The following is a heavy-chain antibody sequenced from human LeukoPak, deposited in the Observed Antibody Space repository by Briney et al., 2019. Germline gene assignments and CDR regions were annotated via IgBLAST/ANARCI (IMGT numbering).Heavy chain of an antibody. CDR1: GGSISSFH. CDR3: ARDEFAPYVSWFDP. Sequence: SETLSLTCTVSGGSISSFHWSWIRQPPGKGLEWIGYIYYSGSTIYNPSLKSRVTISIDTSKNQFSLKLSSVTAADTAVYYCARDEFAPYVSWFDPWGQGTLVTVSS. V-gene: IGHV4-59*12. CDR2: IYYSGST. D-gene: IGHD3-10*01. J-gene: IGHJ5*02.